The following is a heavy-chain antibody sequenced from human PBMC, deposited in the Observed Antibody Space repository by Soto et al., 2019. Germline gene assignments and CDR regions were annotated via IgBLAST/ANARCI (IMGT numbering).Heavy chain of an antibody. CDR2: IYYSGST. J-gene: IGHJ5*02. Sequence: SETLSLTCTVSGGSISSNYYWGWIRQPPGKGLEWIGNIYYSGSTYYNPSLKSRVTISVDTSKNQFSLKLSSVTAADTAVYYCARGCPWFDPWGQGTLVTVSS. CDR3: ARGCPWFDP. V-gene: IGHV4-39*07. CDR1: GGSISSNYY.